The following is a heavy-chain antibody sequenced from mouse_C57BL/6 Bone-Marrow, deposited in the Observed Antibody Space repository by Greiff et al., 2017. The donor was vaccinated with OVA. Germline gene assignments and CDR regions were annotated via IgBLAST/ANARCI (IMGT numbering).Heavy chain of an antibody. D-gene: IGHD4-1*01. V-gene: IGHV4-1*01. CDR3: ASAELGPFAY. CDR2: INPDSSTI. Sequence: EVKLVESGGGLVQPGGSLKLSCAASGIAFSSYWMSWVRRAPGKGLEWIGEINPDSSTINYAPSLKDKFIISRDNAENTLYLQMSKVRSEDTALYYCASAELGPFAYWGQGTLVTVSA. J-gene: IGHJ3*01. CDR1: GIAFSSYW.